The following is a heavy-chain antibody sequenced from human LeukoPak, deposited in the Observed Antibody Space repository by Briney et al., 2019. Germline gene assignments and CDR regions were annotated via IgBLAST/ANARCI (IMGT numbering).Heavy chain of an antibody. J-gene: IGHJ4*02. CDR1: GYSFSSYW. D-gene: IGHD3-10*01. CDR2: IYPGDSDT. Sequence: GESLKISCKGSGYSFSSYWIGWVRQMPGKGLESMGIIYPGDSDTRYSPSFQGQVTISADKSISTAYLQWSSLKASDTAMYYCARSPGASSITMVQFDYWGQGTLDTVSS. CDR3: ARSPGASSITMVQFDY. V-gene: IGHV5-51*01.